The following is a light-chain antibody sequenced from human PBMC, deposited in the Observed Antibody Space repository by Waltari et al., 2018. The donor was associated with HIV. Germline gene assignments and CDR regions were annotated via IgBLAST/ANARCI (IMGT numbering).Light chain of an antibody. J-gene: IGLJ3*02. V-gene: IGLV1-47*01. CDR2: RSN. CDR3: AAGDASLSVWV. Sequence: QSVLTQPPSASGTPGQRVTISCSGSSSNIGSNYVYWYRQLPGTAPKLLIYRSNQRPSGVPDRFSGSKSGTSASLAISGLRSENEADYYCAAGDASLSVWVFGGGTKLTVL. CDR1: SSNIGSNY.